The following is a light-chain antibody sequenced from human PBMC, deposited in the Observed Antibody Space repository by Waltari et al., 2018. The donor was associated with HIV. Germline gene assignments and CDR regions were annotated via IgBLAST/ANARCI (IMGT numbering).Light chain of an antibody. J-gene: IGLJ1*01. CDR2: DDN. CDR3: SSYTFSDTLV. Sequence: QSALAQPASVSGSPGQSITISCTKTRTSIDNYNRVPWYQHHPGNAPRLIIYDDNRWPSGVSTRFSGSKSANTASLTISGLQAEDEADYYCSSYTFSDTLVFGPGTKVTVL. CDR1: RTSIDNYNR. V-gene: IGLV2-14*03.